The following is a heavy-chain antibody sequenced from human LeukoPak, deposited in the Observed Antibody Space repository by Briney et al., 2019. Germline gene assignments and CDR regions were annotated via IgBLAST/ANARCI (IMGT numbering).Heavy chain of an antibody. D-gene: IGHD3-9*01. CDR3: ASCKFNYDILTGPFDY. CDR1: GYTFTGYY. J-gene: IGHJ4*02. Sequence: GASVKVSCKASGYTFTGYYMHWVRQAPGQGLEWMGWINPNSGGTNYAQKFQGRVTITADKSTSTAYMELSSLRSEDTAVYYCASCKFNYDILTGPFDYWGQGTLVTVSS. CDR2: INPNSGGT. V-gene: IGHV1-2*02.